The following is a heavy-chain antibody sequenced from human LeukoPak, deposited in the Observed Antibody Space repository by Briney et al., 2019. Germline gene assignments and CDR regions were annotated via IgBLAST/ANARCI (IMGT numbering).Heavy chain of an antibody. CDR1: GDSINNNNYY. CDR3: ARITDRTIFGEIMHGFDI. V-gene: IGHV4-39*01. D-gene: IGHD3-3*01. CDR2: IYYNGRT. Sequence: SETLPLTCTVSGDSINNNNYYWGWIRQPPGKGLEWIGNIYYNGRTYYSPSLKSRGTISVDTSNNQFSLKLSSVTAADTAVYYCARITDRTIFGEIMHGFDIWGXGTXVXXSS. J-gene: IGHJ3*02.